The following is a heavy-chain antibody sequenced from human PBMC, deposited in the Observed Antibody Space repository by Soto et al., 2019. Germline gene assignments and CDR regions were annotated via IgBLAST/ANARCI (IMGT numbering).Heavy chain of an antibody. D-gene: IGHD2-15*01. CDR1: GFIFNEYG. V-gene: IGHV3-33*01. CDR3: ARWGCSGSNCNLNQRSFDL. J-gene: IGHJ4*02. Sequence: QVQLVESGGGVVQPGRSLRLSCAASGFIFNEYGMHWVRQAPGKGLEWEAVIWYDGSNKYYADSVKGRFTFSRDNTKNTMSLQMNSLRVEDTAVYYCARWGCSGSNCNLNQRSFDLWGQGTLVNVSS. CDR2: IWYDGSNK.